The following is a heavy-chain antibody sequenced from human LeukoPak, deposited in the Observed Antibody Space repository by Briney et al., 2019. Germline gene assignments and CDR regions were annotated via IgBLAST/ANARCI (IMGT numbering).Heavy chain of an antibody. V-gene: IGHV3-7*01. Sequence: EWVANIKQDGSERYYVDSVKGRFTISRDNAKNSVSLQMNSLRVEDTALYYCATDGGPFDNWGQGTLVAVSS. J-gene: IGHJ4*02. CDR3: ATDGGPFDN. CDR2: IKQDGSER.